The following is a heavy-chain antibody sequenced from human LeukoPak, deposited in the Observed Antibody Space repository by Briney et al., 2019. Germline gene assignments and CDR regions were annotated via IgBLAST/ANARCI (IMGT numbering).Heavy chain of an antibody. Sequence: ASVKVSCKSSGYTFTSYDINWVRQATGQGLEWMGWMNPNSGNTGYAQKFQGRVTMTRNTSISTAYMELSSLRSEDTAVYDCARVRGYYDSSGDHHPNYGMDVWGQGTTVTVSS. CDR1: GYTFTSYD. CDR2: MNPNSGNT. J-gene: IGHJ6*02. CDR3: ARVRGYYDSSGDHHPNYGMDV. V-gene: IGHV1-8*01. D-gene: IGHD3-22*01.